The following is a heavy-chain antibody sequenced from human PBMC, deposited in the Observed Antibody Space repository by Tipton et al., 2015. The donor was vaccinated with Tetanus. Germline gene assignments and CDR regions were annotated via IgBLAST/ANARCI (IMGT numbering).Heavy chain of an antibody. D-gene: IGHD3-10*01. CDR3: ARDRGVRGGYYYYHGMDV. CDR1: GDSISSGDYY. J-gene: IGHJ6*02. V-gene: IGHV4-30-4*01. Sequence: TLSLTCTVSGDSISSGDYYWSWIRQPPGKALEWIGYVHFTGSTFYNPSLESRLTISIDTSNNQFSLDLKSLTAADTAVYYCARDRGVRGGYYYYHGMDVWGQGTTVTVSS. CDR2: VHFTGST.